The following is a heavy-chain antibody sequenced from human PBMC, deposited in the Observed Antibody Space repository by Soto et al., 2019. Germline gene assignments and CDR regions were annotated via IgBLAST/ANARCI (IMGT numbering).Heavy chain of an antibody. CDR1: GFTFSSYS. CDR3: ASLIENWGDAFDI. J-gene: IGHJ3*02. V-gene: IGHV3-48*04. D-gene: IGHD7-27*01. Sequence: GGSLRLSCAASGFTFSSYSMNWVRQAPGKGLEWVSYISSSSSTIYYADSVKGRFTISRDNAKNSLYLQMNSLRAEDTAVYYCASLIENWGDAFDIWGQGTMVTVSS. CDR2: ISSSSSTI.